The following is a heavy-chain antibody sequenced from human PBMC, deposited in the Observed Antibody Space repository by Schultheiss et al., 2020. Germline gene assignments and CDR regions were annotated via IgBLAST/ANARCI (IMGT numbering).Heavy chain of an antibody. CDR1: GFSLSTSGMC. CDR3: AHSYCSGGSCYSFFDY. CDR2: IDWDDDK. Sequence: QTLSLTCTFSGFSLSTSGMCVSWIRQPPGKALEWLALIDWDDDKRYSPSLKSRLTITKDTSKNQVVLTMTNMDPVDTATYYCAHSYCSGGSCYSFFDYWGQGTLVTVSA. J-gene: IGHJ4*02. V-gene: IGHV2-5*08. D-gene: IGHD2-15*01.